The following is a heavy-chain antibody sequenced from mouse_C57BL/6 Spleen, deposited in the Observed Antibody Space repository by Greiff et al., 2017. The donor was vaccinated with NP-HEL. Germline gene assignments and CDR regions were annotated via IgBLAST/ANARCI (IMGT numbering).Heavy chain of an antibody. V-gene: IGHV1-69*01. CDR1: GYTFTSYW. J-gene: IGHJ2*01. CDR3: ARAGSSGYPGY. D-gene: IGHD3-1*01. CDR2: IDPSDSYT. Sequence: QVQLQQPGAELVMPGASVKLSCKASGYTFTSYWMHWVKQRPGQGLEWIGEIDPSDSYTNYNQKFKGKSTLTVDKSSSTAYMQLSSLTSGDSAVYYCARAGSSGYPGYWGQGATLSVAT.